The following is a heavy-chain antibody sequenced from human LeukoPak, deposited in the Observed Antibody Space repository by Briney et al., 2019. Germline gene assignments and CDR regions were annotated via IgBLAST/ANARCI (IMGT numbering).Heavy chain of an antibody. CDR3: ARAAYYYGSGSYSYDY. Sequence: SVKVSCKASGGTFSSYAISWVRQAPGQGLEWMGGIVPIFGTANYAQKFQGRVTITADESTSAAYMELSSLRSEDTAVYYCARAAYYYGSGSYSYDYWGQGTLVTVSS. J-gene: IGHJ4*02. D-gene: IGHD3-10*01. V-gene: IGHV1-69*13. CDR2: IVPIFGTA. CDR1: GGTFSSYA.